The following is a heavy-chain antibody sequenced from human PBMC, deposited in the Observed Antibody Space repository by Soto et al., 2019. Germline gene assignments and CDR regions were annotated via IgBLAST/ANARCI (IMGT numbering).Heavy chain of an antibody. CDR1: GGSIDNYEYY. Sequence: SETLSLTCTVSGGSIDNYEYYWTWIRQPPGKGLEWVGYIYYSGRTNYNPSLNSRLTIPLDTSKNQFSLRLTSVSAADTAMYYCARDRSNSPDYFDYWGQGTLVTVSS. J-gene: IGHJ4*02. CDR2: IYYSGRT. CDR3: ARDRSNSPDYFDY. D-gene: IGHD6-6*01. V-gene: IGHV4-30-4*01.